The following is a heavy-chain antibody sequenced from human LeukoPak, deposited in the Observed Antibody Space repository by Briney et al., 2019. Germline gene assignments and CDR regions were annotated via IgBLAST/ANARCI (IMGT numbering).Heavy chain of an antibody. CDR1: GFTFSSYG. CDR2: IRYVGSDK. Sequence: GGSLRLSCAASGFTFSSYGMHWVRQAPGKGLEWMAVIRYVGSDKYYADSVKGRFTISRDNSQNTMYLQMNSLRAEDTALYYCARHGNYNFDYWGQGTLVTVSS. V-gene: IGHV3-30*12. CDR3: ARHGNYNFDY. D-gene: IGHD5-24*01. J-gene: IGHJ4*02.